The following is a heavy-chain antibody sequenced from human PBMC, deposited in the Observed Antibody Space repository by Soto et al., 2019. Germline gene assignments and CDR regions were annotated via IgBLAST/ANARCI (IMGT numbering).Heavy chain of an antibody. J-gene: IGHJ6*03. CDR2: IYYSGST. CDR3: ATASPQLRYFDWLSPHYYYMDV. Sequence: SETLSLTCTVSGGSISSYYWSWIRQPPGKGLEWIGYIYYSGSTNYNPSLKGRVTISVDTSKNQFSLKLSSVAAADTAVYYCATASPQLRYFDWLSPHYYYMDVWGKGTTVTVSS. CDR1: GGSISSYY. V-gene: IGHV4-59*01. D-gene: IGHD3-9*01.